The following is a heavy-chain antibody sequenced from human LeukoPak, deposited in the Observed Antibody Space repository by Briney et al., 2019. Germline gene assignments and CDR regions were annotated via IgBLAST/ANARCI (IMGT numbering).Heavy chain of an antibody. CDR3: TTVGGDYGDYEFDY. CDR2: IKSKTDGGTT. D-gene: IGHD4-17*01. V-gene: IGHV3-15*01. CDR1: GFTFSNAW. J-gene: IGHJ4*02. Sequence: PGGSLGLSCAASGFTFSNAWMSWVRQAPGKGLEWVGRIKSKTDGGTTDYAAPVKGRFTISRGDSKNTLYLQMNSLKTEDTAVYYCTTVGGDYGDYEFDYWGQGTLVTVSS.